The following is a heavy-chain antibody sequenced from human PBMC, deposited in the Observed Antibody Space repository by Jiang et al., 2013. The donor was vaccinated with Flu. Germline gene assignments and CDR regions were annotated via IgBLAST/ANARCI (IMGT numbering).Heavy chain of an antibody. V-gene: IGHV5-51*01. Sequence: SLKISCKTSGYTFTSYWIAWVRQLPGKGLEWMGIIYPGDSDTRYSPSFQGQVTISVDKSISTAYLQWRSLKASDTGMYYCARKAAADGPEATTGYFDDWGQGTQVTVSS. D-gene: IGHD6-13*01. J-gene: IGHJ4*02. CDR3: ARKAAADGPEATTGYFDD. CDR1: GYTFTSYW. CDR2: IYPGDSDT.